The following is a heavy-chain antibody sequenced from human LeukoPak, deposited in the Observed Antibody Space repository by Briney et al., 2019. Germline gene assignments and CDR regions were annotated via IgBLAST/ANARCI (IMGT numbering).Heavy chain of an antibody. CDR2: INSDGSST. CDR1: GFTFSSYW. CDR3: AKDLVGYSGYDLTDY. D-gene: IGHD5-12*01. V-gene: IGHV3-74*01. Sequence: GGSLRLSCAASGFTFSSYWMHWVRQAPGKGLVWVSRINSDGSSTSYADSVKGRFTISRDNAKNTLYLQMNSLRAEDTAVYYCAKDLVGYSGYDLTDYWGQGTLVTVSS. J-gene: IGHJ4*02.